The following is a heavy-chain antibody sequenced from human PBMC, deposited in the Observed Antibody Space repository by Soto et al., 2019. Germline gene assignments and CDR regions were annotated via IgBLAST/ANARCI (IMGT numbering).Heavy chain of an antibody. V-gene: IGHV3-21*04. J-gene: IGHJ5*02. D-gene: IGHD1-26*01. CDR2: ISSSSSYI. CDR3: ATVGIYYQA. CDR1: GFTFSSYS. Sequence: GGSLRLSCAASGFTFSSYSMDWVRQASGKGLESVSSISSSSSYIYYADSVKGRFTISRDNAKISLYLQKDSLRAEATGDSYCATVGIYYQAWGQETLVAVSS.